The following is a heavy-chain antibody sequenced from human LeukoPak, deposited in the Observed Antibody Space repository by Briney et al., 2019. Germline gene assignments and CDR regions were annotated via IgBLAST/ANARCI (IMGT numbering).Heavy chain of an antibody. CDR2: INVITGYI. J-gene: IGHJ4*02. Sequence: GGSLRLSCAASGFSFENYNMNWVRQAPGKGLEWVAYINVITGYIYYADSLKGRFTISRENSKNRLYLQMNSLRAEDTAVYYCARAEGYGGELDSWGQGTLVTVSS. D-gene: IGHD4-23*01. CDR1: GFSFENYN. V-gene: IGHV3-21*01. CDR3: ARAEGYGGELDS.